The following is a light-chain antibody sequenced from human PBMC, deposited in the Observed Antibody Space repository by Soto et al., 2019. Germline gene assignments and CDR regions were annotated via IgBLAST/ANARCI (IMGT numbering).Light chain of an antibody. J-gene: IGLJ1*01. CDR2: VVS. CDR1: SSDVGSYNL. Sequence: QSVLTQPASVSGSPGQSIAISCTGTSSDVGSYNLVSWYQQYPGKAPKVLISVVSNRPSGVSNRFSGSKSGNTASLTISGLQAEDEADYYCSSYRSGGTFVFGSGTKVTVL. V-gene: IGLV2-14*02. CDR3: SSYRSGGTFV.